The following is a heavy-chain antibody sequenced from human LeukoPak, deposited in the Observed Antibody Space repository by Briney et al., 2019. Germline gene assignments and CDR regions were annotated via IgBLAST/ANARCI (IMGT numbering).Heavy chain of an antibody. Sequence: PGGSLGLSCAASGFTFSDYYMTWIRQAPGKGLEWISFISSSGDSLYYADSVEGRFTISRDNAKDSLYLQMTSLRAEDTAVYYCAREVVVLPDYYYYGLDVWGQGTTVTVSS. J-gene: IGHJ6*02. CDR2: ISSSGDSL. CDR1: GFTFSDYY. D-gene: IGHD2-15*01. CDR3: AREVVVLPDYYYYGLDV. V-gene: IGHV3-11*01.